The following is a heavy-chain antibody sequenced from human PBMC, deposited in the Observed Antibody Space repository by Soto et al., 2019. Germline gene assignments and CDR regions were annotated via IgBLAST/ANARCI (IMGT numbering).Heavy chain of an antibody. D-gene: IGHD6-13*01. CDR2: TYYRSQWFN. V-gene: IGHV6-1*01. CDR3: ARQASVSSRYGGIDY. J-gene: IGHJ4*02. Sequence: SQTLSLTCAISGDSVSSNIVTWDWIRQSPSRGLEWLGRTYYRSQWFNDYAVSVKSRMTINADTSKNQFSLQLNYVTPEDTAVYYSARQASVSSRYGGIDYWGQGTLVTVSS. CDR1: GDSVSSNIVT.